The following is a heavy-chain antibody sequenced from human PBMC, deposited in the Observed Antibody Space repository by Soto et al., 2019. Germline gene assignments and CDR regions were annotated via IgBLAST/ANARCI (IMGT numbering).Heavy chain of an antibody. CDR3: ARSRGGDGYNPLDY. J-gene: IGHJ4*02. D-gene: IGHD2-21*01. V-gene: IGHV3-30-3*01. CDR1: GFPFSSYA. Sequence: QVQLVDSGGGVVQPGRSLRLSCAASGFPFSSYAIHWVRQAPGKGLEWVAFISYDGSNTYYADSVRGRFSVSRDNCNNTLDLQMNSLRAEDTAVYYCARSRGGDGYNPLDYWGQGTLVTVSS. CDR2: ISYDGSNT.